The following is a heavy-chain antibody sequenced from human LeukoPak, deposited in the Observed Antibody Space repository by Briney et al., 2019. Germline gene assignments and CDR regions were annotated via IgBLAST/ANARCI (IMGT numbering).Heavy chain of an antibody. CDR3: ARSSLGYCSSTSCSRRANWFDP. V-gene: IGHV1-69*13. D-gene: IGHD2-2*01. Sequence: SVKVSCKASGGTFSSYAISWVRQAPGQGLEWMGGIIPIFGTANYAQKFQGRVTITADESTSTAYMELSSLRSEDTAVYYCARSSLGYCSSTSCSRRANWFDPWGQGTLVTVSS. CDR1: GGTFSSYA. CDR2: IIPIFGTA. J-gene: IGHJ5*02.